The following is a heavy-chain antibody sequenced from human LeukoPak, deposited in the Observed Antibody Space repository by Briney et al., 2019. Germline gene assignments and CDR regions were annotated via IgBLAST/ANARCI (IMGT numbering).Heavy chain of an antibody. CDR2: ISYDGNNQ. Sequence: GTSLRLSCAVSGFAFSSLAMHWVRQAPGKGLEWVAFISYDGNNQYYADSVKGRFTISRDNSKNTLYLQMNNLRAEDTAIYYCARVGSRYCSGANCYDGFWGQGTLVTVSS. CDR1: GFAFSSLA. D-gene: IGHD2-15*01. CDR3: ARVGSRYCSGANCYDGF. J-gene: IGHJ4*02. V-gene: IGHV3-30-3*01.